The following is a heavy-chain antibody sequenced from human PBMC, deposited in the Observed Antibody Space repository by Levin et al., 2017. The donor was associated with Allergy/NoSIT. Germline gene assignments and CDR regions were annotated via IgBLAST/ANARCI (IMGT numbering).Heavy chain of an antibody. J-gene: IGHJ3*02. CDR3: AKYFRVDYYGSGDAFDI. CDR2: ISGSDGNT. D-gene: IGHD3-10*01. Sequence: GESLKISCAASGFTFSSYAMSWVRQAPGKGLEWVSAISGSDGNTYYADSVKGRFTISRDNSKNTLYLQMNSLRAEDTAVYYCAKYFRVDYYGSGDAFDIWGQGTMVTVSS. CDR1: GFTFSSYA. V-gene: IGHV3-23*01.